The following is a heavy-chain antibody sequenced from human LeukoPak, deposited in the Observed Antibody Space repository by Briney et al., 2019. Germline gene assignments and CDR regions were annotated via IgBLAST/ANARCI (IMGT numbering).Heavy chain of an antibody. Sequence: QSGGSLRLSCAASGFTVSSNYMSWVRQAPGKGLECVSVIYSGGSTYYADSVKGRFTISRDNSKNTLYLQMNSLRAEDTAVYYCARDAMVSYYYYGMDVWGQETTVTVSS. CDR3: ARDAMVSYYYYGMDV. CDR2: IYSGGST. J-gene: IGHJ6*02. V-gene: IGHV3-66*02. D-gene: IGHD5-18*01. CDR1: GFTVSSNY.